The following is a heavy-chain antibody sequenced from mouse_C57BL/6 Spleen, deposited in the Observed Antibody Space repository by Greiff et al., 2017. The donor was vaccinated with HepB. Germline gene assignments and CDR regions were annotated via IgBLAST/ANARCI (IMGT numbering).Heavy chain of an antibody. CDR3: TRSENYYGSSHAMDY. CDR2: IDPETGGT. CDR1: GYTFTDYE. Sequence: VQLQQSGAELVRPGASVTLSCKASGYTFTDYEMHWVKQTPVHGLEWIGAIDPETGGTAYNQKFKGKAILTADKSSSTAYMELRSLTSEDSAVYYCTRSENYYGSSHAMDYWGQGTSVTVSS. V-gene: IGHV1-15*01. D-gene: IGHD1-1*01. J-gene: IGHJ4*01.